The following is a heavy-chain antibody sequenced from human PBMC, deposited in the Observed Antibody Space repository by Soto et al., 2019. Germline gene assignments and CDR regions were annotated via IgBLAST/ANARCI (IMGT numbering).Heavy chain of an antibody. V-gene: IGHV1-3*01. CDR1: GYTFTSYA. D-gene: IGHD3-10*01. J-gene: IGHJ5*02. Sequence: ASVKVSCKASGYTFTSYAMHWVRQAPGQRLEWMGWINAGNGNTKYSQKFQGRVTITRDTSASTAYMELSSLRSEDTAVYYCALWMLIQDYYGSGSTVWSPWGQGTLVTVSS. CDR3: ALWMLIQDYYGSGSTVWSP. CDR2: INAGNGNT.